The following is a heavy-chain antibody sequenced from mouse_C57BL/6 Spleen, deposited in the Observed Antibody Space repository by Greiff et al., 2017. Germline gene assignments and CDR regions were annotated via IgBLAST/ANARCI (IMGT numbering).Heavy chain of an antibody. J-gene: IGHJ2*01. Sequence: QVQLQQPGAELVKPGASVKLSCKASGYTFTSYWMQWVKQRPGQGLEWIGEIDPSDSYTNYNQKFKGKATLTVDTSSSTAYMQLSSLTSEDSAVYYRARFITTVGADYWGQGTTLTVSS. D-gene: IGHD1-1*01. CDR3: ARFITTVGADY. CDR2: IDPSDSYT. V-gene: IGHV1-50*01. CDR1: GYTFTSYW.